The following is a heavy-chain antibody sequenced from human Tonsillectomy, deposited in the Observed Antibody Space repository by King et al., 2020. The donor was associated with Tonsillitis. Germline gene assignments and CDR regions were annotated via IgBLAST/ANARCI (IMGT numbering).Heavy chain of an antibody. V-gene: IGHV5-51*01. CDR2: IYPGDSET. Sequence: EVQLVESGAEVKKPGESVKISCTGDGYSFTNYWIGWVRQMPGKGLEWRGVIYPGDSETRYRPSFQGQVTISADNSIRIVYLQWRSLKASDTAMSYCARHEVVPPRGRAAAVAFDIWGQGTMVTVSS. J-gene: IGHJ3*02. CDR3: ARHEVVPPRGRAAAVAFDI. D-gene: IGHD6-25*01. CDR1: GYSFTNYW.